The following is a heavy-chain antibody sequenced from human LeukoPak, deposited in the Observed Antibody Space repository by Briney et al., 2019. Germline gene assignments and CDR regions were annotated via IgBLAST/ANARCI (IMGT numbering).Heavy chain of an antibody. D-gene: IGHD2-2*01. J-gene: IGHJ4*02. CDR3: ARAHCSSTNCYQFDY. CDR1: GYTFIGYY. CDR2: INPNSGGT. V-gene: IGHV1-2*02. Sequence: GASVKVSCKASGYTFIGYYIHWVRQAPGQGLEWMGWINPNSGGTNYAQKFQGRVTMTRDTSISTAYMELSRLISDDTAVYHCARAHCSSTNCYQFDYWGQGTLATVSS.